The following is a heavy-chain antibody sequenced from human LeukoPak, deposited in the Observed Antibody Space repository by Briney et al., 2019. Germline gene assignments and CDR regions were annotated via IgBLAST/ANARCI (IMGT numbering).Heavy chain of an antibody. J-gene: IGHJ6*03. V-gene: IGHV1-18*01. CDR3: ARNYDDDYVWGSYRLRSTYYMDV. D-gene: IGHD3-16*02. CDR1: GYTFTSYG. Sequence: ASVKVSCKASGYTFTSYGISWVRQAPGQGLEWMGWISAYNGNTNYAQKLQGRVTMTTDTSTSTAYMELRSLRSDDTAVYYCARNYDDDYVWGSYRLRSTYYMDVWGKGTTVTISS. CDR2: ISAYNGNT.